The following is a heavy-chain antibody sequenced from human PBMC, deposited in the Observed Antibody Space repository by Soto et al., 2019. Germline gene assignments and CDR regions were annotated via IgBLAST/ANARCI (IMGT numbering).Heavy chain of an antibody. Sequence: QVQLVQSGPEVRKPGASVRLSCATSGYNFNQYYIHWARQAPGQGLEWMGIINLRGGTTEYAHKFRGRVTVTGDTSTRTAYMELSSLRSEDTTVYFCARGPDDSDVPRWDHWGQGTLITVSS. CDR2: INLRGGTT. V-gene: IGHV1-46*02. CDR1: GYNFNQYY. CDR3: ARGPDDSDVPRWDH. J-gene: IGHJ4*02. D-gene: IGHD4-17*01.